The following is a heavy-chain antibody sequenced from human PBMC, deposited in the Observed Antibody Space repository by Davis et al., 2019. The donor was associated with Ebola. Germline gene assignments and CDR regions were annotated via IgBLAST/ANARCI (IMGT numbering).Heavy chain of an antibody. J-gene: IGHJ5*02. CDR3: AKDRLSVYAIDNWFDP. V-gene: IGHV3-9*01. D-gene: IGHD2-8*01. CDR2: ISWNSGSI. Sequence: SLKISCAASGFTFDDYAMHWVRQGPGKGLEWVSGISWNSGSIGYADSVKGRFTISRDNAKNSLYLQMNSLRAEDTAVYYCAKDRLSVYAIDNWFDPWGQGTLVTVSS. CDR1: GFTFDDYA.